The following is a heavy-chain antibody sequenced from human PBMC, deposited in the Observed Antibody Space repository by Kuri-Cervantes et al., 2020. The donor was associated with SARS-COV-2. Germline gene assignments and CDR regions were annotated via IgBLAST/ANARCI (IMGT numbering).Heavy chain of an antibody. Sequence: LRLSCTVSGGSISSGGYYWSWIRQHSGKGLEWIGYIYYSVSTYYNPSLKSRVTISIDTSKNQFSLKLSSVTAADTAVYYCAGGTPVGYYDSSGYYYNWFDPWGQGTLVTVSS. D-gene: IGHD3-22*01. V-gene: IGHV4-31*03. J-gene: IGHJ5*02. CDR1: GGSISSGGYY. CDR2: IYYSVST. CDR3: AGGTPVGYYDSSGYYYNWFDP.